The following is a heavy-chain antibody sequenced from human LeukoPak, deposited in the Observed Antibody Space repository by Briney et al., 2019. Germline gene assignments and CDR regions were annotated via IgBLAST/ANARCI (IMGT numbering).Heavy chain of an antibody. Sequence: PGGSLRLSCAASGFSFSSYAMSWVRQAQGKGLEWVSSISSSGANTYFADSVKGRFTIARDNSKNTLYLQMSSLRAEDTAVYYCAKRDRPCSGDCSAPYYFDYWGQGTLVTVSS. CDR1: GFSFSSYA. V-gene: IGHV3-23*01. CDR3: AKRDRPCSGDCSAPYYFDY. J-gene: IGHJ4*02. D-gene: IGHD2-21*02. CDR2: ISSSGANT.